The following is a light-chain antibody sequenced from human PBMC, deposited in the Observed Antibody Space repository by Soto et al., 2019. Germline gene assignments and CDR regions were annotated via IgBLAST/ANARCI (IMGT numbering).Light chain of an antibody. CDR3: LQHYRYPRT. CDR2: AAY. Sequence: DIQMTQSPSSLSSSVGDRVTLTWRASQVIRNDLGWYKQKPGKAPKRLIYAAYTLQSGVPSRFRGSGSGTEFTLTISSLKAEDFETYYCLQHYRYPRTFGQGTKVDI. V-gene: IGKV1-17*01. CDR1: QVIRND. J-gene: IGKJ1*01.